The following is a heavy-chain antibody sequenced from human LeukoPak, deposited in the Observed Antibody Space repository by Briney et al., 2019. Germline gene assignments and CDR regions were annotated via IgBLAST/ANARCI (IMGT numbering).Heavy chain of an antibody. CDR1: GYSISRGYH. J-gene: IGHJ6*03. D-gene: IGHD3-9*01. Sequence: SDTQYLVCNVSGYSISRGYHWGWIRQPPGNGLECIGSSCHSERTYYNPSLKSRVTISVDTSKNQFSLKLSSVTAADTAVYYCARESGYDILTGSIPRGYYYYMDVWGKGTTVIVSS. CDR3: ARESGYDILTGSIPRGYYYYMDV. V-gene: IGHV4-38-2*02. CDR2: SCHSERT.